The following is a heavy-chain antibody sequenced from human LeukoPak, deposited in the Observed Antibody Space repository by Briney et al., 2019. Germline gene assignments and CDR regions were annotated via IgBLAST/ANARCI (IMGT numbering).Heavy chain of an antibody. D-gene: IGHD2-21*02. V-gene: IGHV6-1*01. J-gene: IGHJ6*02. Sequence: SQTLSLTCAISGNSAPTNSVTWNWISQSPSKGLEWLGRTYYRSTWYNDYAVSVRGRITVNPDTSKNQFSLHLNSVTPEDTAVYYCARRLTQYDCFDPWGQGTTVTVSS. CDR3: ARRLTQYDCFDP. CDR2: TYYRSTWYN. CDR1: GNSAPTNSVT.